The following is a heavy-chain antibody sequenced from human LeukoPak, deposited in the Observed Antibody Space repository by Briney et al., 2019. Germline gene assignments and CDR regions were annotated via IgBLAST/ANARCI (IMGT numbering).Heavy chain of an antibody. CDR2: INPNSGGT. CDR1: GYAFTGYY. J-gene: IGHJ6*03. D-gene: IGHD3-10*01. CDR3: ARDRGSGSYDYYYYYMDV. Sequence: GASVKVSCKASGYAFTGYYMHWVRQAPGQGLEWMGWINPNSGGTNYAQKFQGRVTMTRDTSISTAYMELSRLRSDDTAVYYCARDRGSGSYDYYYYYMDVWGKGTTVTISS. V-gene: IGHV1-2*02.